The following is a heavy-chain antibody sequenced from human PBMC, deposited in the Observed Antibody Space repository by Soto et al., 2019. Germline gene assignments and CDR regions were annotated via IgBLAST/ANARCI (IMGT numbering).Heavy chain of an antibody. CDR2: IYYSGST. D-gene: IGHD3-16*01. Sequence: QVQLQESGPGLVKPSQTLSLTCTVSGGSISSGGYYWSWIRQHPGKGLERIGYIYYSGSTYYNPSLKSRVTISVDTSKNQFSLKLGSVTAGDTAVYYCARDRGVRGWGSGIRLRGVENWFDPWGQGTLVTVSS. V-gene: IGHV4-31*03. J-gene: IGHJ5*02. CDR1: GGSISSGGYY. CDR3: ARDRGVRGWGSGIRLRGVENWFDP.